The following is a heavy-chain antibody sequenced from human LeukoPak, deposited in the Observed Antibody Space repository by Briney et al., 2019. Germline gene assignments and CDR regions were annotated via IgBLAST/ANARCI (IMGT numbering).Heavy chain of an antibody. CDR2: IYSDSTT. V-gene: IGHV3-53*01. CDR3: AELGITMIGGV. CDR1: GFTVSSNF. J-gene: IGHJ6*04. Sequence: GGSLRLSCAASGFTVSSNFMSWVRQAPGKGLEWVSIIYSDSTTYYADSVKGRFTISRDNSKNTLFLQMNSLRAEDTAVYYCAELGITMIGGVWGKGTTVTISS. D-gene: IGHD3-10*02.